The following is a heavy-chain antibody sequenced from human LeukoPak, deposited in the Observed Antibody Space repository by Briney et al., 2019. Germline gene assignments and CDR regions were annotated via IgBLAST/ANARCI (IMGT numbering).Heavy chain of an antibody. CDR3: ARHGYSYGYVTPHYYGMDV. J-gene: IGHJ6*02. V-gene: IGHV5-51*01. Sequence: GESLKISCKGSGYSFTTYWIGWVRQMPGKGLEWMGIIYPGDSDTRYSPSFQGHVTISADKSISTAYLQWRSLKASDTAMYYCARHGYSYGYVTPHYYGMDVWGQGTTVTVSS. CDR1: GYSFTTYW. CDR2: IYPGDSDT. D-gene: IGHD5-18*01.